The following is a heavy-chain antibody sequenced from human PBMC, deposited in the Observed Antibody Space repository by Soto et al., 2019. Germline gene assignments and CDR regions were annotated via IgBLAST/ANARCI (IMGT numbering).Heavy chain of an antibody. J-gene: IGHJ5*02. D-gene: IGHD4-4*01. CDR2: IIPIIGII. CDR3: AGDPDSHYNDSHASSYP. Sequence: ASVKVSCKASGDTFNFYTITWVRQAPGQGLEWMGRIIPIIGIINYAQKFQGRVTISADKFTGTAYMELTGLRSDDTAVYYCAGDPDSHYNDSHASSYPWGQGTLVTVSS. V-gene: IGHV1-69*04. CDR1: GDTFNFYT.